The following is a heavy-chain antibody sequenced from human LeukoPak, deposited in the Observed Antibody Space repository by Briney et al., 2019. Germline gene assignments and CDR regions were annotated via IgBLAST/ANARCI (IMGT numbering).Heavy chain of an antibody. CDR3: ARAGYDILTGALYGMDV. D-gene: IGHD3-9*01. J-gene: IGHJ6*04. Sequence: SVNVSCKASGGTFSSYAISWVRQAPGQGLEWMGGLIPIFGTANYAQKFQGRVTITADKSTSTAYMELSSLRSEGTAVYYCARAGYDILTGALYGMDVWGKGTTVTVSS. V-gene: IGHV1-69*06. CDR2: LIPIFGTA. CDR1: GGTFSSYA.